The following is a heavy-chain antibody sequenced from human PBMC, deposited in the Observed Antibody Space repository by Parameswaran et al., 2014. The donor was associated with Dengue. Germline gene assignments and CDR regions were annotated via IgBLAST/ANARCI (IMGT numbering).Heavy chain of an antibody. CDR3: ARAEYSSSWYPSYDY. Sequence: VRQASRERAGWVSYISSSSSTIYYADSVKGRFTISRDNAKNSLYLQMNSLRAEDTAVYYCARAEYSSSWYPSYDYWGQGTLVTVSS. V-gene: IGHV3-48*01. J-gene: IGHJ4*02. CDR2: ISSSSSTI. D-gene: IGHD6-13*01.